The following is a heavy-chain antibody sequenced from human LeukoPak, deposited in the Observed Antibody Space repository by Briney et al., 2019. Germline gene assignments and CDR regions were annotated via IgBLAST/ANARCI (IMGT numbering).Heavy chain of an antibody. D-gene: IGHD2-15*01. CDR3: ARSPPNCSGGSCYLYDY. V-gene: IGHV3-33*01. CDR2: IWYDGSNK. J-gene: IGHJ4*02. Sequence: GGSLRLSCAASGFTFSSYGMHWVRQAPGKGLEWVAVIWYDGSNKYYADSVKGRFTISRDNSKNTLYLQMNSLRAEDTAVYYCARSPPNCSGGSCYLYDYWGQGTLVTVSS. CDR1: GFTFSSYG.